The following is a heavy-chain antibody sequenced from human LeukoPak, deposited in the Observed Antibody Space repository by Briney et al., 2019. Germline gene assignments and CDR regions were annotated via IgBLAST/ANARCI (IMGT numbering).Heavy chain of an antibody. V-gene: IGHV3-23*01. CDR3: SKGHSSSWSDWFDP. CDR1: GFTFSSYA. Sequence: GSLRLSCVASGFTFSSYAMSWVRQAPGKGLEWVSTISAGGGSTYYADSVKGRFSISRDNSKTTLYLQMNSLRAEDTAVYYCSKGHSSSWSDWFDPWGQGTLVTVSS. D-gene: IGHD6-13*01. J-gene: IGHJ5*02. CDR2: ISAGGGST.